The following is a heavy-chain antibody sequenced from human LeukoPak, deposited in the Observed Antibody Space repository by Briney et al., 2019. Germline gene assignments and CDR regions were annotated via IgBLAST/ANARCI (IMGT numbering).Heavy chain of an antibody. CDR2: ISNSDNKP. CDR3: AKAAGTLGN. J-gene: IGHJ4*02. CDR1: GFTFSSYE. D-gene: IGHD1-1*01. Sequence: PGGSLRLSCAASGFTFSSYEMNWVRQAPGKGLEWVSTISNSDNKPYYADSVKGRFTISRDNSKNTLHLQMNSLTAEDTAMYYCAKAAGTLGNWGQGTLVTVSS. V-gene: IGHV3-23*01.